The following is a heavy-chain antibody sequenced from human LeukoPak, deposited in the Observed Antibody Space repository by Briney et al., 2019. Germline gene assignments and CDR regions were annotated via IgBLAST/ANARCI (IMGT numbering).Heavy chain of an antibody. J-gene: IGHJ4*02. Sequence: PGGSLRLSCAASGFTFSSYWMSWVRQAPGKGLEWVANMNQDGSEKYYVDSVKGRFTISRDNAKNSMYLQMNSLRADDTAVYYCSVAFSEYFDYWGQGTLVTVSS. V-gene: IGHV3-7*01. CDR2: MNQDGSEK. CDR1: GFTFSSYW. D-gene: IGHD5-12*01. CDR3: SVAFSEYFDY.